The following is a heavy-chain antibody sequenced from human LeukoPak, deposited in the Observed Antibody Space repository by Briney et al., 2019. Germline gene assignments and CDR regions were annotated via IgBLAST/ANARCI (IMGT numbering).Heavy chain of an antibody. D-gene: IGHD2-2*01. J-gene: IGHJ5*02. CDR1: GFTFSSYA. CDR2: ISYDGSNK. V-gene: IGHV3-30-3*01. CDR3: ARAQYSSTSCYSAPCGNWFDP. Sequence: GRSLRLSCAASGFTFSSYAMHWVRQAPGKGLEWVAVISYDGSNKYYADSVKGRFTISRDNSKNTLYLQVNSLRAEDTAVYYCARAQYSSTSCYSAPCGNWFDPWGQGTLVTVSS.